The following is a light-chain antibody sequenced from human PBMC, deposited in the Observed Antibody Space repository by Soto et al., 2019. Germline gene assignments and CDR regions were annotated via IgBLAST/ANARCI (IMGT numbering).Light chain of an antibody. Sequence: EIVLTQSPGTLSLSPGERATLSCRASQSVSSNYLAWYQQKPGQAHRLLIYGTSSRATGIPDRFSGSGSGTDFTLTISRLEPEDFAVYYCQQYSSSRTFGQGTKLEIK. V-gene: IGKV3-20*01. CDR1: QSVSSNY. CDR2: GTS. CDR3: QQYSSSRT. J-gene: IGKJ2*01.